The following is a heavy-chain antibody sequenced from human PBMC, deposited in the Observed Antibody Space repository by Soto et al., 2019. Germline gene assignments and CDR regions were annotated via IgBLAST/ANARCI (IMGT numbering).Heavy chain of an antibody. V-gene: IGHV3-48*01. J-gene: IGHJ6*02. D-gene: IGHD3-10*01. CDR2: ISSSSSTI. Sequence: EVQLVESGGGLVQRGGSLRLSCAASGLTFSSYSMNWVRQAPGKGLEWVSYISSSSSTIYYADSVKGRFTISRENAKNSLYLQMNSLRAEATAMYYCAFGEESLYSYYGMDVWGQGPTVTVS. CDR3: AFGEESLYSYYGMDV. CDR1: GLTFSSYS.